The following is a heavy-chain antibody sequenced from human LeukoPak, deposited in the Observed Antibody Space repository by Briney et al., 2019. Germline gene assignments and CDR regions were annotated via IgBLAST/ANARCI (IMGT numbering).Heavy chain of an antibody. V-gene: IGHV3-15*01. CDR3: TTVAFHFDWLLQNYYYYMDV. CDR2: IKSKTDGGTT. D-gene: IGHD3-9*01. CDR1: GFTFSNAW. J-gene: IGHJ6*03. Sequence: GGSLRLSCAASGFTFSNAWMSWVRQAPGKGLEWVGRIKSKTDGGTTDYAAPVKGRFTISRDDSKNTLYLQMNSLKTEDTAVYYCTTVAFHFDWLLQNYYYYMDVWGKGTTVTVSS.